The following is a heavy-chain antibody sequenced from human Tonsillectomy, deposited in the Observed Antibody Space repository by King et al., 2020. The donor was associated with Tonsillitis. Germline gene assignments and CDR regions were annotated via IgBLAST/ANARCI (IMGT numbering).Heavy chain of an antibody. CDR3: ARTYYYDRSGYYFGY. Sequence: QLVQSGAEVKKPGASVKVSCKASGYTFTSYYVHWVRQAPGQGLEWMGLINPSGGSTSYAQKFQGRVIMTRDTSTSTVYMELSSLRSEDTAVYYWARTYYYDRSGYYFGYWGQGTLVTVSS. V-gene: IGHV1-46*01. CDR1: GYTFTSYY. D-gene: IGHD3-22*01. J-gene: IGHJ4*02. CDR2: INPSGGST.